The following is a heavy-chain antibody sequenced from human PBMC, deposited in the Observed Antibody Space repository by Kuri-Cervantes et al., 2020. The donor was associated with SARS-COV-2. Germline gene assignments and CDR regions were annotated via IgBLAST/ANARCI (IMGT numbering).Heavy chain of an antibody. V-gene: IGHV4-39*01. Sequence: SGSLSLTCTVSRGSLSSSNYYWGWIRQPPGKGLEWIGSIYYSGSTYYNPSLKSRVTISVDTSKNQFSLKLSSVTAADTAVYYCARHRGTIFGVVIWWFDPWGQGTLVTVSS. J-gene: IGHJ5*02. D-gene: IGHD3-3*01. CDR2: IYYSGST. CDR3: ARHRGTIFGVVIWWFDP. CDR1: RGSLSSSNYY.